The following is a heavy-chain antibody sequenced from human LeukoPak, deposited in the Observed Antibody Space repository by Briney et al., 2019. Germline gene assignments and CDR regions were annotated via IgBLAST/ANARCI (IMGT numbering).Heavy chain of an antibody. CDR2: IWSDGTNQ. V-gene: IGHV3-33*06. CDR1: KFTFSHYG. J-gene: IGHJ4*02. Sequence: GRSLRLSCAASKFTFSHYGMHWVRQAPGKGLQWVAVIWSDGTNQYYADSVKGRFTISRDNSNKMVYLQMNSLRADDTGVYYCPKYAQRGFDYSNSLEYWGQGALVIVSS. D-gene: IGHD4-11*01. CDR3: PKYAQRGFDYSNSLEY.